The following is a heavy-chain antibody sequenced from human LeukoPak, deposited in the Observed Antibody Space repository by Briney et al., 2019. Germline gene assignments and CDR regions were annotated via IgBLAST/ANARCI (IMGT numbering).Heavy chain of an antibody. D-gene: IGHD4-23*01. CDR3: AREDGGKADI. V-gene: IGHV3-48*02. CDR2: ISSSNNTI. CDR1: GFTFSRYS. Sequence: GGSLRLSCAASGFTFSRYSMNWVRQAPGKGLEWVSYISSSNNTIDYADSVKGRFSISRDNAKNSLYLQMKSLRDEDAAVYYCAREDGGKADIWGQGTMVTVSS. J-gene: IGHJ3*02.